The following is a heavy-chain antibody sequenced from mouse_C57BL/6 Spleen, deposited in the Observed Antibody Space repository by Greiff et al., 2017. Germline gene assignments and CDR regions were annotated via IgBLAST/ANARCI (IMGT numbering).Heavy chain of an antibody. CDR2: ISSGSSTI. J-gene: IGHJ3*01. Sequence: EVMLVESGGGLVKPGGSLKLSCAASGFTFSDYGMHWVRQAPEQGLEWVAYISSGSSTIYYADPVTCRFTISRDNATNTLFLQMTSLRSEYTAMDYCARTHGSACFAYWGQGTLVTVSA. V-gene: IGHV5-17*01. CDR3: ARTHGSACFAY. CDR1: GFTFSDYG.